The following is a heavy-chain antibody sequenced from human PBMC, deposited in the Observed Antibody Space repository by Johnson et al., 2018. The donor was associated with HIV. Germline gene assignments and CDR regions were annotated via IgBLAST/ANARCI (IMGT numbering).Heavy chain of an antibody. CDR3: VRGGATSYDAFDI. CDR2: IRYDGSNK. V-gene: IGHV3-30*02. CDR1: GFTFSSYG. J-gene: IGHJ3*02. Sequence: QVQLVESGGGVVQPGGSLRLSCAASGFTFSSYGMHWVRQAPGKGLEWVAFIRYDGSNKYYADSVKGRFTISRDNSKNTLYLQMNSLRVGDTAVYYCVRGGATSYDAFDIWGQGTMVTVSS. D-gene: IGHD1-26*01.